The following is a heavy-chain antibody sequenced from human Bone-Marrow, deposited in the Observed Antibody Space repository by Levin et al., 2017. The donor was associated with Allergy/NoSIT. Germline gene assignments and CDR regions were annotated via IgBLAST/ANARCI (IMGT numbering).Heavy chain of an antibody. CDR2: ISGNGRSI. Sequence: ASVKVSCAASGFTFSNYHMNWVRRAPGKGLEWVAYISGNGRSINYADSVKGRFTISRDNAKNSLYLQMNSLGAEDTAVYQCARDLNGGGRDWVFDYWGQGTLVTVSS. CDR1: GFTFSNYH. CDR3: ARDLNGGGRDWVFDY. V-gene: IGHV3-48*01. J-gene: IGHJ4*02. D-gene: IGHD3/OR15-3a*01.